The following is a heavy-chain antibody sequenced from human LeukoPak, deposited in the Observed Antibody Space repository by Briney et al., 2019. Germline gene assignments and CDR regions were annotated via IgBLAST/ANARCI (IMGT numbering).Heavy chain of an antibody. CDR2: IYYSGST. CDR3: ARGPHYGDYYWFDP. CDR1: GGSISSYY. D-gene: IGHD4-17*01. J-gene: IGHJ5*02. V-gene: IGHV4-59*01. Sequence: SETLSLTCTVSGGSISSYYWSWIRQPPGKGLEWIGYIYYSGSTNYNPSLKSRVTISVDTSKNQFSLKLSSVTAADTAVYYCARGPHYGDYYWFDPWGQGTLVTVSS.